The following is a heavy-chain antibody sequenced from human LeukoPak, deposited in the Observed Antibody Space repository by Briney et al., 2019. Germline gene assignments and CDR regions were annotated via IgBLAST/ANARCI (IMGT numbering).Heavy chain of an antibody. CDR2: IYYSGST. D-gene: IGHD2-15*01. CDR1: GGSISSSSYY. V-gene: IGHV4-39*01. CDR3: ASILRVVAATVTYYYYYYMDV. Sequence: PSETLSLTCTVSGGSISSSSYYWGWIRQPPGKGLEWIGRIYYSGSTYYNPSLKSRVTISVDTSKNPFSLKLSSVTAADTAVYYCASILRVVAATVTYYYYYYMDVWGKGTTVTVSS. J-gene: IGHJ6*03.